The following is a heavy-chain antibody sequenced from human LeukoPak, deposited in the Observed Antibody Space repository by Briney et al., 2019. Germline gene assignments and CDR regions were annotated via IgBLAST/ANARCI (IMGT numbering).Heavy chain of an antibody. J-gene: IGHJ4*02. CDR3: AKGPRSGTPYYFDY. CDR1: EFTFSSYA. V-gene: IGHV3-23*01. CDR2: ISGSGGST. Sequence: GGSLRLSCAASEFTFSSYAMSWVRQAPGKGLEWVSAISGSGGSTYYADSVKGRFTISRDNSKNTVFLQMISLRAEDAAMYYCAKGPRSGTPYYFDYWGLGTLVPVSS. D-gene: IGHD3-10*01.